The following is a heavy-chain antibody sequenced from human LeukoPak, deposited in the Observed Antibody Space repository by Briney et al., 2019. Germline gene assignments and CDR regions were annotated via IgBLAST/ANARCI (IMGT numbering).Heavy chain of an antibody. V-gene: IGHV1-8*03. Sequence: ASVKVSCKASGYTFTSYDINWVRQATGQGLEWMGWMNPNSGNTGYAQKFQGRVTITRNTSISTAYMGLSSLRSEDTAVYYCARTRRGQLWNRARDFDYWGQGTLVTVSS. CDR3: ARTRRGQLWNRARDFDY. CDR2: MNPNSGNT. D-gene: IGHD5-18*01. CDR1: GYTFTSYD. J-gene: IGHJ4*02.